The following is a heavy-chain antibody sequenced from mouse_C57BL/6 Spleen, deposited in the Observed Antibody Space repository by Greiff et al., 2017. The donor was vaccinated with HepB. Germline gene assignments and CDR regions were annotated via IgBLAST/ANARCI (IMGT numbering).Heavy chain of an antibody. D-gene: IGHD1-1*01. CDR3: ARGRISITTVVAPFDY. J-gene: IGHJ2*01. Sequence: QVQLQQSGAELVKPGASVKISCKASGYAFSSYWMNWVKQRPGKGLEWIGQIYPGDGDTNYNGKFKGKATLTADKSSSTAYMQLSSLTSEDSAVYFCARGRISITTVVAPFDYWGQGTTLTVAS. CDR1: GYAFSSYW. CDR2: IYPGDGDT. V-gene: IGHV1-80*01.